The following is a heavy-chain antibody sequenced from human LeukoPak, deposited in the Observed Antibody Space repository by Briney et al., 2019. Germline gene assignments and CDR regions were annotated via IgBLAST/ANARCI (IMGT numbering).Heavy chain of an antibody. CDR1: GGSISSYY. Sequence: SETLSLTCTVSGGSISSYYWSWIRQPPGKGLEWIGYIYYSGSTNYNPSLKSRVTISVDTSKNQFSLKLSSVTAADTAVYYCAREADYVWGSYRAAAFDSWVQGTMVTVSS. J-gene: IGHJ3*02. CDR2: IYYSGST. V-gene: IGHV4-59*01. D-gene: IGHD3-16*02. CDR3: AREADYVWGSYRAAAFDS.